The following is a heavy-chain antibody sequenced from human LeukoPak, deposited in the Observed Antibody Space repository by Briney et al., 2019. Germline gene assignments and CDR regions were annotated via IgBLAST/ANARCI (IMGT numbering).Heavy chain of an antibody. CDR1: GFDFSGAY. J-gene: IGHJ4*02. CDR2: ISGAGGST. D-gene: IGHD1-1*01. Sequence: PGGSLRLSCAASGFDFSGAYMNWVRQAPGKGLGWVSGISGAGGSTYYADSVKGRFTISRDNSKDTLYLQMNSLRAEDTAIYYCVKLRTGTATNFDYWGQGTLVTVSS. V-gene: IGHV3-23*01. CDR3: VKLRTGTATNFDY.